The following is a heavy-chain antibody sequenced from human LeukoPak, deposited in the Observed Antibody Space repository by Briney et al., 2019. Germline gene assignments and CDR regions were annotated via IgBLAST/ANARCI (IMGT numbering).Heavy chain of an antibody. D-gene: IGHD5-24*01. Sequence: GGSLRLSCAASGFTFSSYAMSWVRLAPGKGLEWVSYISSSGSTIYYADSVKGRFTISRDNAKNSLYLQMNSLRAEDTAVYYCARDPSSESRWLTYYYYMDVWGKGTTVTVSS. V-gene: IGHV3-48*04. CDR2: ISSSGSTI. CDR3: ARDPSSESRWLTYYYYMDV. J-gene: IGHJ6*03. CDR1: GFTFSSYA.